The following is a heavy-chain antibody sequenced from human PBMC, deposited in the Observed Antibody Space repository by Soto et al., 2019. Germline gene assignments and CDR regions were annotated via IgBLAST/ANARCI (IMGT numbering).Heavy chain of an antibody. CDR3: ARDLGSIVGATPAFDI. CDR1: GFTFSSYS. J-gene: IGHJ3*02. CDR2: ISSSSSYI. Sequence: GGSLRLSCAASGFTFSSYSMNWVRQAPGKGLEWVSSISSSSSYIYYADSVKGRFTISRDNTKNSLYLQMNSLRAEDTAVYYCARDLGSIVGATPAFDIWGQGTMVTVSS. V-gene: IGHV3-21*01. D-gene: IGHD1-26*01.